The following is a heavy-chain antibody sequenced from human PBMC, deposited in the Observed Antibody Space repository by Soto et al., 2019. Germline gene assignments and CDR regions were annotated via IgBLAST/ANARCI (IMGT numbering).Heavy chain of an antibody. Sequence: EVQLLESGGGLVQPGGSLGLSCAASGFTFSSYAMSWVRQAPGKGLEWVSAISGSGGSTYYADSVKGRFTISRDNSKNTLSLQMNSLRAEDTAVYYCAKDRFRDYYDTSASWFDPWGQGTLVTVSS. CDR2: ISGSGGST. D-gene: IGHD3-22*01. CDR1: GFTFSSYA. CDR3: AKDRFRDYYDTSASWFDP. J-gene: IGHJ5*02. V-gene: IGHV3-23*01.